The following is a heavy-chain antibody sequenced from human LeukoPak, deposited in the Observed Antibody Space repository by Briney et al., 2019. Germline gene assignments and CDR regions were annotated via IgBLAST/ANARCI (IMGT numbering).Heavy chain of an antibody. CDR2: INPNSGGT. CDR1: GYTFTGYY. Sequence: ASVKVSCKASGYTFTGYYMHWVRQAPGQGLEWMGWINPNSGGTNYAQKFQGRVTMTRDTSISIAYMELSRLRSDDTAVYYCARGHYYYYYYMDVWGKGTTVTVSS. J-gene: IGHJ6*03. V-gene: IGHV1-2*02. CDR3: ARGHYYYYYYMDV.